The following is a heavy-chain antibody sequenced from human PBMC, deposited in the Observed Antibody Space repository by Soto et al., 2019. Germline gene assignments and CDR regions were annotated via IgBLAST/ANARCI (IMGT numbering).Heavy chain of an antibody. CDR1: GYTFTSYY. V-gene: IGHV1-46*04. CDR3: ARDGGYCSSTSCPRDYYYYYGMDV. D-gene: IGHD2-2*01. Sequence: QVQLVQSGAEVKKPGASVKVSCKASGYTFTSYYMHWVRQAPGQGLEWMGIINPSGGSTSYAQKLQGRVTITRDTSTSTVYMELSSLRSEDTAVYYCARDGGYCSSTSCPRDYYYYYGMDVWGQGTTVTVSS. CDR2: INPSGGST. J-gene: IGHJ6*02.